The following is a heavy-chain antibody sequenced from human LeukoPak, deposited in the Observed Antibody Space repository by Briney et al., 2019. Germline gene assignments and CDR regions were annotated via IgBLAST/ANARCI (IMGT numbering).Heavy chain of an antibody. CDR3: ARDPFRYYYDSSGYYKTN. D-gene: IGHD3-22*01. J-gene: IGHJ4*02. Sequence: SETLSLTCTVSGGSISSGGYYWSWIRQHPGKGLEWIGYIYYSGSTYYNPSLKSRVTISVYTSKNQFSLKLSSVTAADTAVYYCARDPFRYYYDSSGYYKTNWGQGTLVTVSS. CDR2: IYYSGST. CDR1: GGSISSGGYY. V-gene: IGHV4-31*03.